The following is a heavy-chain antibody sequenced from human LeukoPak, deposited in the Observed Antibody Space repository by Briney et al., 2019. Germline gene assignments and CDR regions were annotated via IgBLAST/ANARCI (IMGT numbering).Heavy chain of an antibody. V-gene: IGHV3-30*03. CDR3: AGSSSWYVTGDY. CDR1: GFTFSSYG. CDR2: ISYDGSNK. J-gene: IGHJ4*02. D-gene: IGHD6-13*01. Sequence: GGSLRLSCAASGFTFSSYGMHWVRQAPGKGLEWVAVISYDGSNKYYADSVKGRFTISRDNSKNTLYLQMNSLRAEDTAVYYCAGSSSWYVTGDYWGQGTLVTVSS.